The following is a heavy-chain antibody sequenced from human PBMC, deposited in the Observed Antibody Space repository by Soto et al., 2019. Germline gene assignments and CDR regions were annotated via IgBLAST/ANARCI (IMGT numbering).Heavy chain of an antibody. J-gene: IGHJ6*02. CDR2: IIPIFGTA. CDR3: ARDHGCSSTSCYDSMDYYYGMDV. CDR1: GGTFSSYA. D-gene: IGHD2-2*01. Sequence: ASVTVSCKASGGTFSSYAISWVRQAPGQGLEWMGGIIPIFGTANYAQKFQGRVTITADESTSTAYMELSSLRSEDTAVYYCARDHGCSSTSCYDSMDYYYGMDVWGQGTTVTVS. V-gene: IGHV1-69*13.